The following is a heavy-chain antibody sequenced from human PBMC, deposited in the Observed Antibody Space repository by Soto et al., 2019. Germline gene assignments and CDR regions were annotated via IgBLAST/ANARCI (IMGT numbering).Heavy chain of an antibody. CDR1: GGSVSSGDYY. CDR2: IYHSGST. V-gene: IGHV4-30-4*01. CDR3: SRKSGSAYYFDY. Sequence: SETLSLTCGVAGGSVSSGDYYWTLIRQPPGKGLEWIGYIYHSGSTYYNPSLKSRLTISLDTSKNQFSLKLSSVNAADTAVYYCSRKSGSAYYFDYWGQGTLVTVSS. J-gene: IGHJ4*02. D-gene: IGHD3-16*01.